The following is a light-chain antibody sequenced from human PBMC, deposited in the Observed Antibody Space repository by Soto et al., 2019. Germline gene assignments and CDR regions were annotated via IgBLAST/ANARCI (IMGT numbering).Light chain of an antibody. J-gene: IGLJ1*01. CDR2: KNN. V-gene: IGLV1-47*01. CDR3: AAWDDSLSGRL. CDR1: SSNIGSSH. Sequence: ELTQPPSASGTPGQRVTISCSGSSSNIGSSHVYWYQQLPGTAPKLLIYKNNQRPSGVPDRFSGSKSGTSASLAISGLRSEDEADYYCAAWDDSLSGRLFGTGTKLTVL.